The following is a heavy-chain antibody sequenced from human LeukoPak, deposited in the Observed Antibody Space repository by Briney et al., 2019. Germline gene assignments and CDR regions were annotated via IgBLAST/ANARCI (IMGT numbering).Heavy chain of an antibody. D-gene: IGHD4-17*01. CDR2: ISSSSSYI. Sequence: PGGSLRLSCAASGFTFSSYSMNWVRQAPGKGLEWVSSISSSSSYIYYADSVKGRFTISRDNAKNSLYLQMNSLRAEDTAVYYCARGGSDYGDFYYFDYWGQGTLVTVSS. CDR3: ARGGSDYGDFYYFDY. CDR1: GFTFSSYS. V-gene: IGHV3-21*01. J-gene: IGHJ4*02.